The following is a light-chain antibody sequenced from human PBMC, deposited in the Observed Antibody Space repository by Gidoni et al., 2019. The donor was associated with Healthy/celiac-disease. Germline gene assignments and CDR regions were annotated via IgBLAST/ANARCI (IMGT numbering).Light chain of an antibody. CDR2: LVS. CDR1: QSLLHSNGYNY. V-gene: IGKV2-28*01. CDR3: MQALQSWT. Sequence: DMVLTQSPLSLPFTPGEPASISCRSSQSLLHSNGYNYLDWYLQKPGQSQQLLIYLVSNRASGVPDRFSGSGSGTDFTLKISRVEAEDVGVYYCMQALQSWTFGQGTKVEIK. J-gene: IGKJ1*01.